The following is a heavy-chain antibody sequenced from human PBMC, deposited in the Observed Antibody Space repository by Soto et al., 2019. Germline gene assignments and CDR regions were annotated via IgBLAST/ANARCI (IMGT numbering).Heavy chain of an antibody. Sequence: ASVKVSCKVSGYTLTELSMHWVRQAPGKGLEWMGGFDPEDGETIYAQKFQGRVTMTEDTSTDTAYMELSSRRSEDTAVYYCATPPTYNWNYDQDYWGQGTLVTVSS. CDR1: GYTLTELS. CDR2: FDPEDGET. D-gene: IGHD1-7*01. J-gene: IGHJ4*02. CDR3: ATPPTYNWNYDQDY. V-gene: IGHV1-24*01.